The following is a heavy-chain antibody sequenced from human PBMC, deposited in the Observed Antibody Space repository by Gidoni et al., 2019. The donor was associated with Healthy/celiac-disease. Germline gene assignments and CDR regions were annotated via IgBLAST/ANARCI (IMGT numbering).Heavy chain of an antibody. J-gene: IGHJ4*02. CDR1: GGSISSYS. V-gene: IGHV4-59*01. D-gene: IGHD6-19*01. Sequence: QVQLQESGPGLVKPSETLSLTCTVSGGSISSYSWSWIRQPPGKGLEWIGYIYYSGSTNYNPSLKSRVTIAVDTSKNQFSLKLSSVTAADTAVYYCARSRGIAVAGTSVVGPHYFDYWGQGTLVTVSS. CDR3: ARSRGIAVAGTSVVGPHYFDY. CDR2: IYYSGST.